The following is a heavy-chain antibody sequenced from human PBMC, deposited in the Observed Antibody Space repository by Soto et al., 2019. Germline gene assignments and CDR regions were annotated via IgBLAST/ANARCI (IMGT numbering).Heavy chain of an antibody. V-gene: IGHV1-69*01. CDR3: ARNGTYSSSLSQYSGMDV. CDR2: IVPMLGTP. Sequence: QVQLVQSGAEVKEPGSSVRVSCKASGGTFDNFIMNWVRQTPGQGLEWMGGIVPMLGTPTYAEKFKGRVTISATESTSTMYMEVTSLRSDDTAIYYCARNGTYSSSLSQYSGMDVWGQGTTVTVSS. D-gene: IGHD1-26*01. CDR1: GGTFDNFI. J-gene: IGHJ6*02.